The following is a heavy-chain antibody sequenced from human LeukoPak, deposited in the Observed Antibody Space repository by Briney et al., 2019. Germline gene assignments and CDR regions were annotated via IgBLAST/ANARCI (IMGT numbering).Heavy chain of an antibody. Sequence: SGTLSLTCAVYGGSFSGYYWSWIRQPPGKGLEWIGEINHSGSTNYNPSLKSRVTISVDTSRNQFSLKLSSVTAADTAVYYCARVTLTFSDAFDIWGQGTMVTVSS. CDR3: ARVTLTFSDAFDI. CDR1: GGSFSGYY. D-gene: IGHD3-3*02. CDR2: INHSGST. J-gene: IGHJ3*02. V-gene: IGHV4-34*01.